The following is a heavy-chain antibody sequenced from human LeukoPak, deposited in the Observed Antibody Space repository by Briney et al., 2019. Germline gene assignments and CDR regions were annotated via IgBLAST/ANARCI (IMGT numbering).Heavy chain of an antibody. CDR1: GYTFTSYT. J-gene: IGHJ6*03. Sequence: GASVKVSCKASGYTFTSYTIHWVRQAPGQRLEWMGWINAGNGNTKYSQEFQDRVTITRDTSASTAYMELSSLRSEDMAVYYCARGILGYCSSTSCHTYSSSTYYMDVWGKGTTVTVSS. V-gene: IGHV1-3*03. D-gene: IGHD2-2*01. CDR3: ARGILGYCSSTSCHTYSSSTYYMDV. CDR2: INAGNGNT.